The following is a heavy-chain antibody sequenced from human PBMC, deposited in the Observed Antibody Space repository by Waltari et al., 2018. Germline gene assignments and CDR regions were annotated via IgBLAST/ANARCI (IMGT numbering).Heavy chain of an antibody. J-gene: IGHJ4*02. CDR1: GYSISSGYY. D-gene: IGHD3-3*01. Sequence: QVQLQESGPGLVKPSETLSLTCAVSGYSISSGYYWGWIRQPPGKGLEWIGSIYHSGSTYYNPSLKSRVTISVDTAKNQCALKLSSGTAADTAVYYCASPIFGVVNTGGPFDYWGQGTLVTVSS. CDR2: IYHSGST. V-gene: IGHV4-38-2*01. CDR3: ASPIFGVVNTGGPFDY.